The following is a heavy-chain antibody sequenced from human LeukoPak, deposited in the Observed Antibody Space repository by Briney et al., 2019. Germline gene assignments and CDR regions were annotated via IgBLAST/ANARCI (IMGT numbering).Heavy chain of an antibody. D-gene: IGHD2-2*01. Sequence: GRSLRLSCAASGFTFSSYAMHWVRQAPGKGLEWVAVISYDGSNKYYADSVKGRFTISRDNSKNTLYLQMNSLRAEDTAVYYCARAVRYCSSTSCPTGTYYYYYGMDVWGKGTTVTVSS. J-gene: IGHJ6*04. V-gene: IGHV3-30*04. CDR1: GFTFSSYA. CDR3: ARAVRYCSSTSCPTGTYYYYYGMDV. CDR2: ISYDGSNK.